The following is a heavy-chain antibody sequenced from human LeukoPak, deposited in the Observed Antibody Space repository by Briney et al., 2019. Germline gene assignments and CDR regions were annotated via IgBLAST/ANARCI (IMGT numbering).Heavy chain of an antibody. CDR3: ARDRDYGDYVGWD. CDR2: ISAYNGNT. CDR1: GYTFTSYG. J-gene: IGHJ4*02. D-gene: IGHD4-17*01. Sequence: ASVNVSCKASGYTFTSYGISWVRQAPGQGLEWMGWISAYNGNTNYAQKLRGRVTMTTDTSTSTAYMELRSLRSDDTAVYYCARDRDYGDYVGWDWGQGTLVTVSS. V-gene: IGHV1-18*01.